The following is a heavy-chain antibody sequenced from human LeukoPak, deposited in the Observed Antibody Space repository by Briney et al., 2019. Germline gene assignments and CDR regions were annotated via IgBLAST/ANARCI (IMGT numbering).Heavy chain of an antibody. CDR2: ISAYNGNT. D-gene: IGHD6-6*01. CDR3: ARDKYSSSSLYNWFDP. CDR1: GYTFTSYG. Sequence: ASVKVSCKASGYTFTSYGISWVRQAPGQGLEWMGWISAYNGNTNYAQKLQGRVTMTTDTSTSTAYMELRSLRSEDTAVYYCARDKYSSSSLYNWFDPWGQGTLVTVSS. V-gene: IGHV1-18*01. J-gene: IGHJ5*02.